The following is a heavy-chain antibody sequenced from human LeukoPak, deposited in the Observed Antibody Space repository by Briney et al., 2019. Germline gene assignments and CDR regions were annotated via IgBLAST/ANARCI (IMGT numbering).Heavy chain of an antibody. CDR1: GGTFISYA. V-gene: IGHV1-69*06. CDR2: IIPIFGTA. D-gene: IGHD6-13*01. Sequence: GASVKVSCKASGGTFISYAISWVRQAPGQGLEWMGGIIPIFGTANYAQKFQGRGTITSDKSTSTAYMELSSLRSEDTAVYYCARADGYSSSWYPVWGQGTLVTVSS. J-gene: IGHJ4*02. CDR3: ARADGYSSSWYPV.